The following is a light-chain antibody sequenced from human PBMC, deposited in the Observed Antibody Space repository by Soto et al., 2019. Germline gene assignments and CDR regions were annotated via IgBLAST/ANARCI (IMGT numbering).Light chain of an antibody. J-gene: IGKJ2*01. V-gene: IGKV1-5*03. CDR3: QQYNSYPYT. CDR2: KAS. Sequence: DIQMTQSPSTLSASVGDRVSITCRASQSISSWLAWYQQKPGKAPKLLIYKASSLESGVPSRFSGSGSGTEFTLTISSLQPDDFATYYCQQYNSYPYTFGQGTKLEIK. CDR1: QSISSW.